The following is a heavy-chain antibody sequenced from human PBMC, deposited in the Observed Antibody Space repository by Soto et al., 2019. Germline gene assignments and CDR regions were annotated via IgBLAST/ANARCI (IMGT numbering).Heavy chain of an antibody. Sequence: GGSLRLSCEASGFSFSTYSMNWVRQAPGKGLECVSSISRTSSYIKYADSVKGRFTISRDNAKNSLYLQMNSLRADDTAVYYCARGGFRLSDYYYGMDVCGQGTTVTVSS. J-gene: IGHJ6*02. V-gene: IGHV3-21*01. CDR3: ARGGFRLSDYYYGMDV. CDR2: ISRTSSYI. CDR1: GFSFSTYS.